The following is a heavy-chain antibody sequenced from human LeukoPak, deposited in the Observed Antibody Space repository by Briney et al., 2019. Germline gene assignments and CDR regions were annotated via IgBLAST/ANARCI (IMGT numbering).Heavy chain of an antibody. V-gene: IGHV6-1*01. CDR1: GDSVSSNSAA. Sequence: SQTLSLTCAISGDSVSSNSAAWNWIRQSPSRGLEWLGRTYYRSKWYNDYAVSVKSRITINPDTSKNQFSLKLSSVTAADTAVYYCAGGGYIVGELSFDIWGQGTMVTVSS. CDR3: AGGGYIVGELSFDI. J-gene: IGHJ3*02. CDR2: TYYRSKWYN. D-gene: IGHD3-16*02.